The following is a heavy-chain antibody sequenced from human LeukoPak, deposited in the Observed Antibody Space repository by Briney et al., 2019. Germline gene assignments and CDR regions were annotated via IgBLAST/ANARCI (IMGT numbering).Heavy chain of an antibody. CDR2: ITAYNGNT. D-gene: IGHD1-1*01. CDR3: ARTGDYWNDGAY. Sequence: SVKVSCKTSGYTFTLYGITWVRQTPGQGLEWMGWITAYNGNTNYAQQLKGRVTMTTNTSTRTAPMELRSLRSDDPAVYYFARTGDYWNDGAYWGQGTLVTVSS. V-gene: IGHV1-18*01. CDR1: GYTFTLYG. J-gene: IGHJ4*02.